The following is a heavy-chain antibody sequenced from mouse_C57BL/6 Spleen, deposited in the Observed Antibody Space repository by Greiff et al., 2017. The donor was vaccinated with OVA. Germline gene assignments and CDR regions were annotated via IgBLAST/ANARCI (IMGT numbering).Heavy chain of an antibody. Sequence: QVQLQQSGAELVRPGASVKLSCKASGYTFTDYYINWVKQRPGQGLEWIARIYPGSGNTYYNEKFKGKATLTAEKSSSTAYMQLSSLTSEDSAVYFCARDYGSHYYAMDYWGQGTSVTVSS. CDR2: IYPGSGNT. D-gene: IGHD1-1*01. J-gene: IGHJ4*01. CDR1: GYTFTDYY. V-gene: IGHV1-76*01. CDR3: ARDYGSHYYAMDY.